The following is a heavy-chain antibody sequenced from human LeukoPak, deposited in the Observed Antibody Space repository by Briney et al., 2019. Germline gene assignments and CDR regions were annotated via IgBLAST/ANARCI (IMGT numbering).Heavy chain of an antibody. J-gene: IGHJ4*02. CDR2: ISGSGDST. Sequence: GGSLRLSCATSGFTFSSHAMNWVRQAPGKGLEWVSTISGSGDSTYYADSVKGRFTISRDNSKNTLYLQMNSLTAADTAVYYCASAPRYDSSGYYYDWGQGTLVTVSS. V-gene: IGHV3-23*01. D-gene: IGHD3-22*01. CDR3: ASAPRYDSSGYYYD. CDR1: GFTFSSHA.